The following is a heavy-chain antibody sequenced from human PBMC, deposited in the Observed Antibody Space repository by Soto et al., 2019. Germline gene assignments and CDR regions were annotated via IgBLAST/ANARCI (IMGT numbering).Heavy chain of an antibody. CDR2: ITGSGSTT. CDR3: ARRGGALGY. CDR1: GFTFSSYA. Sequence: EVQLMESGGGLVQPGGSLRLSCAASGFTFSSYAMSWVRQAPGTVLEWVSVITGSGSTTYYADSVKGRFTISRDNSKNTLYLQMNSVRAEDTAVYYCARRGGALGYWGHGPLVTVSS. J-gene: IGHJ4*01. V-gene: IGHV3-23*01. D-gene: IGHD3-16*01.